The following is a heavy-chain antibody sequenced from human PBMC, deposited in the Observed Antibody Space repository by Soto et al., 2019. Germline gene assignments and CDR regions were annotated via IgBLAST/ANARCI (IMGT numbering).Heavy chain of an antibody. CDR1: GLTFSSYW. V-gene: IGHV3-7*01. CDR2: IKQDGSEK. Sequence: GGSLRLSCAASGLTFSSYWMSWVRQAPGKGLEWVANIKQDGSEKYYVDSVKGRFTISRDNAKNSLYLQMNSLRAEDTAVYYCARDSSTSWDPPITLRCYYYGIDVRGQGPTGTVSS. J-gene: IGHJ6*02. D-gene: IGHD2-2*01. CDR3: ARDSSTSWDPPITLRCYYYGIDV.